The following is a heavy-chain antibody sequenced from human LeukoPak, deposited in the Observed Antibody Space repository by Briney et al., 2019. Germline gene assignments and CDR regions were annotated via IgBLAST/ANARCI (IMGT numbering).Heavy chain of an antibody. CDR2: IYYSGNT. D-gene: IGHD6-19*01. CDR1: GDSISTSNSY. Sequence: SETLSLTCTVSGDSISTSNSYWGWIRQPPGKGLEWIGSIYYSGNTYYNASLKSRVTISVDTSKNQFSLKLTSVTAADTAVYYLAGRGRIAVAGRAFDIWGQGTMVTVSS. J-gene: IGHJ3*02. CDR3: AGRGRIAVAGRAFDI. V-gene: IGHV4-39*01.